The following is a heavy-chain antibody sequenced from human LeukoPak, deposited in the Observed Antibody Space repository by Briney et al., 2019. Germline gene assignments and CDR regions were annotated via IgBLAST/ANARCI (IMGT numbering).Heavy chain of an antibody. D-gene: IGHD3-10*01. CDR1: GFSLTDYY. CDR2: SSSSGSTM. Sequence: GGSLRLSCTTSGFSLTDYYMSWIRQAPAKGLEWVSYSSSSGSTMYYTESVKGRFTISRDNAKNSLYLQMNSLRAEDTAVYYCARDLPNYYGSGSYPFDYWGQGTLVTVSS. J-gene: IGHJ4*02. V-gene: IGHV3-11*04. CDR3: ARDLPNYYGSGSYPFDY.